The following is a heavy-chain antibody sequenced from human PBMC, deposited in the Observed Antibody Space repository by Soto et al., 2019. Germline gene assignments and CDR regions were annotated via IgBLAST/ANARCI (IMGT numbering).Heavy chain of an antibody. J-gene: IGHJ6*02. CDR1: GFTFSSYW. V-gene: IGHV3-74*01. CDR3: AREMARIAVAGTLRGMDV. CDR2: INSDGSST. Sequence: GGSLRLSCAASGFTFSSYWMHWVRQAPGEGLVWVSRINSDGSSTSYADSVKGRFTISRDNAKNTLYLQMNSLRAEDTAVYYCAREMARIAVAGTLRGMDVWGQGTTVTVSS. D-gene: IGHD6-19*01.